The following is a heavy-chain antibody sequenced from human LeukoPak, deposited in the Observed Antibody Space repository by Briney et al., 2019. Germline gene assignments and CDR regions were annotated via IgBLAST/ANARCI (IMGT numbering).Heavy chain of an antibody. J-gene: IGHJ2*01. CDR1: GGSISSYY. CDR3: ARTRYGGNSGAYWYFDL. V-gene: IGHV4-59*08. D-gene: IGHD4-23*01. CDR2: IYYSGST. Sequence: PSETLSLTCTVSGGSISSYYWSWIRQPPGKGLEWIGYIYYSGSTNYNPSLKSRVTISVDTSKNQSSLKLSSVTAADTAVYYCARTRYGGNSGAYWYFDLWGRGTLVTVSS.